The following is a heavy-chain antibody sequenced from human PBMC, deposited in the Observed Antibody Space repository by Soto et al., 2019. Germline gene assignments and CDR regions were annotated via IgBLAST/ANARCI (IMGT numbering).Heavy chain of an antibody. CDR3: ARIGRLRWGDY. V-gene: IGHV3-48*01. CDR1: GFTFSSYS. D-gene: IGHD4-17*01. J-gene: IGHJ4*02. CDR2: ISSSSSTI. Sequence: EVQLVESGGGLVQPGGSLRLCCAASGFTFSSYSMNWVRQAPGKGLEWVSYISSSSSTIYYADSVKGRFTISRDNAKNSLYLQMNSLRAEDTAVYYCARIGRLRWGDYWGQGTLVTVSS.